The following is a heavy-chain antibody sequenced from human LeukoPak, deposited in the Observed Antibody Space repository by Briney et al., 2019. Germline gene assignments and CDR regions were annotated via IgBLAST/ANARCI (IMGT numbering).Heavy chain of an antibody. J-gene: IGHJ4*02. CDR3: AKDRGGYSYAADY. Sequence: PGGSLRLSCAAAGFTLEDHAMHWVRHAPGKGLEWVSLISGDGGSTYYVASVKGRFTISRDNSKNSLYLQMNSLRTEDTALYYCAKDRGGYSYAADYWGQGTLVTVSS. CDR2: ISGDGGST. D-gene: IGHD5-18*01. CDR1: GFTLEDHA. V-gene: IGHV3-43*02.